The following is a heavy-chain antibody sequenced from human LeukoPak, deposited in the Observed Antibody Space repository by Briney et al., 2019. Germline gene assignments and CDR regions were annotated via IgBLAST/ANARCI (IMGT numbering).Heavy chain of an antibody. V-gene: IGHV4-30-4*01. Sequence: SETLSLTCTVSGGSISSGDYYWSWVRQPPGKGLEWIGYIYYSGSTYYNPSLKSRVTISVDTSKNQFSLKLSSVTAAVTAVYYCAREGIRVNYYYYGMDVWGQGTTVTVSS. CDR3: AREGIRVNYYYYGMDV. CDR1: GGSISSGDYY. J-gene: IGHJ6*02. D-gene: IGHD2/OR15-2a*01. CDR2: IYYSGST.